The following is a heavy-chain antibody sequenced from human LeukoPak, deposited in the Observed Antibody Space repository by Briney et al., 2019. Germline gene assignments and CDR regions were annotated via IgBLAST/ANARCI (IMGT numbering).Heavy chain of an antibody. CDR1: EYTFIGYY. D-gene: IGHD6-19*01. J-gene: IGHJ4*02. Sequence: ASVKVSCKASEYTFIGYYIHWVRQAPGQGLEWMGWINPNSGGTNYAQKFLGRVTMTRDTSISTAYMELSRLRSDDTAVYYCVRGEQWLAPIDYWGQGTLVTVSS. V-gene: IGHV1-2*02. CDR2: INPNSGGT. CDR3: VRGEQWLAPIDY.